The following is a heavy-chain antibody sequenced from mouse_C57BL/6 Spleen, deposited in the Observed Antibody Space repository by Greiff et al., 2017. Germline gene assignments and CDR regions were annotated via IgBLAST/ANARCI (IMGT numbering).Heavy chain of an antibody. Sequence: EVQLQQSGPELVKPGASVKMSCKASGYTFTDYNMHWVKQSPGKSLEWIGYINPNNGGTSYNQKFKGKATLTVNKSSSTAYMELRSLTSEDSAVYYCARKGAYFPFYFDYWGQGTTLTVSS. CDR2: INPNNGGT. CDR3: ARKGAYFPFYFDY. V-gene: IGHV1-22*01. D-gene: IGHD2-10*01. CDR1: GYTFTDYN. J-gene: IGHJ2*01.